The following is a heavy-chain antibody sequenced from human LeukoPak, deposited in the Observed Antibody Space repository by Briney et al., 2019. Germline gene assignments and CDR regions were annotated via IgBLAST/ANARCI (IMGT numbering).Heavy chain of an antibody. CDR3: AGSVVVPAAIAYYMDV. V-gene: IGHV3-21*01. D-gene: IGHD2-2*01. J-gene: IGHJ6*03. Sequence: GGSLRLSCAASGFTFSSYSMNWVRQAPGKGLEWVSSISSSSSYIYYADSVKGRFTISRDNAKNSLYLQMNSLRAEDTAVYYCAGSVVVPAAIAYYMDVWGKGTTVTVSS. CDR1: GFTFSSYS. CDR2: ISSSSSYI.